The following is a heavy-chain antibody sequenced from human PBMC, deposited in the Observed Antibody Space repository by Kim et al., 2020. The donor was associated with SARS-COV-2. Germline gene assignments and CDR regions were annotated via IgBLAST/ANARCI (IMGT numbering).Heavy chain of an antibody. V-gene: IGHV1-69*02. CDR3: ARGEMVRGPNGAFDI. J-gene: IGHJ3*02. Sequence: SVKVSCKASGGTFSSYTISWVRQAPGQGLEWMGRIIPILGIANYAQKFQGRVTITADKSTSTAYMELSNLRSEDTAVYYCARGEMVRGPNGAFDIWGQGTMVTVSS. CDR2: IIPILGIA. CDR1: GGTFSSYT. D-gene: IGHD3-10*01.